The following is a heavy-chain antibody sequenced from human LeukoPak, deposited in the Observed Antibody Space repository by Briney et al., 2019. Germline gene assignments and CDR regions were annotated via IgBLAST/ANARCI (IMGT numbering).Heavy chain of an antibody. D-gene: IGHD3-10*01. CDR1: GFTVSSNY. Sequence: GGSLRLSCVASGFTVSSNYMSWVRQAPGKGLEWVSIIYSGSRTYYADSVKGRLTISRDDSKNTLYFQLNSLRPEDTAVYYCAIRSTSGSWSALDIWGQGTMVTVSS. J-gene: IGHJ3*02. CDR3: AIRSTSGSWSALDI. V-gene: IGHV3-66*01. CDR2: IYSGSRT.